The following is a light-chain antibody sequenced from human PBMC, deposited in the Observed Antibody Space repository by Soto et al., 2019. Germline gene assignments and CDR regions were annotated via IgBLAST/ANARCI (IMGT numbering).Light chain of an antibody. CDR2: EVT. CDR1: SSDVGGYNY. Sequence: QSVLTQPRSVSGSPGQSVTISCTGTSSDVGGYNYVSWYQQHPGKAPKLVIYEVTKRPSGVPDRVSASKSGNTASLTVSGLRAEDEADYYCSSYAGSNNLVFGSGTKVTVL. CDR3: SSYAGSNNLV. V-gene: IGLV2-8*01. J-gene: IGLJ1*01.